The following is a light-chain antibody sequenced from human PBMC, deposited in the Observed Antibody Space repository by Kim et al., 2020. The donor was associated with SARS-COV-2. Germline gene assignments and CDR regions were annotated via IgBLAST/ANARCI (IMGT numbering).Light chain of an antibody. Sequence: SPGERVTLSWRASQSVSSNLAWDQQKPGQAPRLLISGAINRATGVPARIRGGGSGTEFTLTISGLQSEDSAVYYCQQYNDWRLITFGQGTRLEIK. CDR3: QQYNDWRLIT. CDR1: QSVSSN. CDR2: GAI. V-gene: IGKV3-15*01. J-gene: IGKJ5*01.